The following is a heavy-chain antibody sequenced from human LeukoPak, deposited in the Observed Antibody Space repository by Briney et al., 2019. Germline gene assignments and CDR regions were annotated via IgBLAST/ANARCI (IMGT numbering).Heavy chain of an antibody. CDR1: GFTFDDYA. CDR3: AFTSGSYGDTRFDY. J-gene: IGHJ4*02. Sequence: GGSLRLSCAASGFTFDDYAMHWVRQAPGKGLEWVSGISWNSGSIGYADSVKGRFTISRDNAKNSLYLQMNSLRAEDTALYYCAFTSGSYGDTRFDYWGQGTLVTVSS. D-gene: IGHD1-26*01. V-gene: IGHV3-9*01. CDR2: ISWNSGSI.